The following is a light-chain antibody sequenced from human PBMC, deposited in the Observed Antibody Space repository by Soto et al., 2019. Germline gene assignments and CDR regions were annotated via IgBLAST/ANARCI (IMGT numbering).Light chain of an antibody. V-gene: IGLV2-8*01. CDR1: SSDVGSYNL. J-gene: IGLJ7*01. CDR2: EVN. CDR3: SSYADTNNLV. Sequence: QSALTQPASVSGSPGQSITISCIGTSSDVGSYNLVSWYQQHPGKAPKVLIDEVNKRPSGVPDRFSGSKSGNTASLTVSGLQAEDEADYYCSSYADTNNLVFGGGTQLTVL.